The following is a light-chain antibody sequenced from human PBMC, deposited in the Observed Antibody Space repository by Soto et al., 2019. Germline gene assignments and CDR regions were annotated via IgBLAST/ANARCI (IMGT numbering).Light chain of an antibody. V-gene: IGLV6-57*04. J-gene: IGLJ3*02. CDR3: QSYDRGIRV. CDR1: SGSVASNY. CDR2: EDN. Sequence: NCMLTQPHSVSESPGKTVSISCTRSSGSVASNYVQWYQQRPGSAPTTVIYEDNQRPSGVPDRFSGSIDSSSNSASLTISGLKTEDEADYYCQSYDRGIRVFGGGTKLTVL.